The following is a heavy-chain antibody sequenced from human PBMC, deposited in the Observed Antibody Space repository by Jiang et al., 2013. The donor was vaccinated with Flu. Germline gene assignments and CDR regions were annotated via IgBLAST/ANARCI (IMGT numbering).Heavy chain of an antibody. D-gene: IGHD3-22*01. J-gene: IGHJ4*02. V-gene: IGHV4-34*01. Sequence: LLKPSETLSLTCAVYGGSFSGYYWSWIRQPPGKGLEWIGEINHSGSTNYNPSLKSRVTISVDTSKNQFSLKLSSVTAADTAVYYCAKEVIGENDYWGQGTLVTVSS. CDR1: GGSFSGYY. CDR2: INHSGST. CDR3: AKEVIGENDY.